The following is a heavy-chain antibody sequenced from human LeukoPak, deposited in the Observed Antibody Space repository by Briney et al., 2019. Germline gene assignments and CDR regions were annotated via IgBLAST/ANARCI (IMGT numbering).Heavy chain of an antibody. J-gene: IGHJ3*02. D-gene: IGHD1/OR15-1a*01. Sequence: GGSLRLSCAASESTISRYWMHWVRQAPGKGLVWVSNINNDGSITTYADSVKGRFTISRDNVKNTMFLQMNSLGAEDTALYYCARGWNTTPRSGFDIWGLGTMVTVSS. CDR2: INNDGSIT. V-gene: IGHV3-74*01. CDR1: ESTISRYW. CDR3: ARGWNTTPRSGFDI.